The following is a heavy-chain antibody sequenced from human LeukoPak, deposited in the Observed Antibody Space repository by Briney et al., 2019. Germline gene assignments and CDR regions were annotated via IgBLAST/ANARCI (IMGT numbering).Heavy chain of an antibody. D-gene: IGHD1-26*01. CDR1: GYTFTGYY. V-gene: IGHV1-2*02. J-gene: IGHJ4*01. CDR3: ARDLPGIVGATTAGD. Sequence: GASVKVSCKASGYTFTGYYMHWVRQAPGQGLEWMGWINPNSGGTNYAQKFQGRVTMTRDTSISTAYMELSSLRSEDTAVYYCARDLPGIVGATTAGDWGQGTLVTVSS. CDR2: INPNSGGT.